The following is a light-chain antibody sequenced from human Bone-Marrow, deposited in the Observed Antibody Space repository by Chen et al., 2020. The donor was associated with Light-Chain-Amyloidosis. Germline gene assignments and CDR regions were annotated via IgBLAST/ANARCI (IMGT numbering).Light chain of an antibody. CDR1: TGDIDGYNY. CDR3: NSYSNSNSPYV. V-gene: IGLV2-14*01. Sequence: QSALAQPASVSVSPGPSTTISCTGTTGDIDGYNYVSWYQHHPGRAPKLILYEVSIRPSGVSNRFSGSKSGNTASLTISGLQADDEADYYCNSYSNSNSPYVFGTGTTVTVL. J-gene: IGLJ1*01. CDR2: EVS.